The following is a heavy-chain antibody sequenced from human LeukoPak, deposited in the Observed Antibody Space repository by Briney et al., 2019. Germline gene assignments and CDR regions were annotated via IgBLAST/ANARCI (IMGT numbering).Heavy chain of an antibody. CDR3: ARAPGYCSGGSCYEQNNWFDP. D-gene: IGHD2-15*01. CDR2: IYYSGST. CDR1: GGSISSYY. J-gene: IGHJ5*02. V-gene: IGHV4-59*01. Sequence: SETLSLTCTVSGGSISSYYWSWIRQPPGKGLEWIGYIYYSGSTNYNPSLKSRVTISVDTSKNQFSLKLSSVTAADTAVYYYARAPGYCSGGSCYEQNNWFDPWGQGTLVTVSS.